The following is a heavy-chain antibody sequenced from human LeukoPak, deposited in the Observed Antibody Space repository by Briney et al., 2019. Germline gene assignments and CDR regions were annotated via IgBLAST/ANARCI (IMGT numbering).Heavy chain of an antibody. J-gene: IGHJ5*02. D-gene: IGHD3-3*01. CDR3: ARSSGNGDFWSGYYPNWFDP. CDR2: IYYSGST. CDR1: GGSISSGDYY. V-gene: IGHV4-61*08. Sequence: SETLSLTCTVSGGSISSGDYYWGWIRQPPGKGLEWIGYIYYSGSTNYNPSLKSRVTISVDTSKNQFSLKLSSVTAADTAVYYCARSSGNGDFWSGYYPNWFDPWGQGTLVTVSS.